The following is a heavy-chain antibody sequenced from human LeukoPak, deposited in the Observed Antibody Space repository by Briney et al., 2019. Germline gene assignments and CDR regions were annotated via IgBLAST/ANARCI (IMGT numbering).Heavy chain of an antibody. CDR1: GYTFTSYG. CDR2: ISAYNGNT. Sequence: ASVEVSCKASGYTFTSYGISWVRQAPGQGLEWVGWISAYNGNTNYAQKLQGRVTMTTDTSTSTAYMELRSLRSEDTAVYYCARVGGNLLSPKKHYYYYYMDVWGKGTTVTISS. D-gene: IGHD3-10*01. V-gene: IGHV1-18*01. CDR3: ARVGGNLLSPKKHYYYYYMDV. J-gene: IGHJ6*03.